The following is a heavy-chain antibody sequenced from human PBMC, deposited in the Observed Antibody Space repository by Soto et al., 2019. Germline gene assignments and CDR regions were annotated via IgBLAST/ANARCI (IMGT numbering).Heavy chain of an antibody. D-gene: IGHD2-21*02. CDR1: GGTFSSYA. CDR3: ARDPYCGGDCYPRVAFDI. CDR2: IIPIFGTA. J-gene: IGHJ3*02. Sequence: SVKVSCKASGGTFSSYAISWVRQAPGQGLEWMGGIIPIFGTANYAQKFQGRVTITADESTSTAYMELSSLRSEDTAVYYCARDPYCGGDCYPRVAFDIWGQGTMVTVSS. V-gene: IGHV1-69*13.